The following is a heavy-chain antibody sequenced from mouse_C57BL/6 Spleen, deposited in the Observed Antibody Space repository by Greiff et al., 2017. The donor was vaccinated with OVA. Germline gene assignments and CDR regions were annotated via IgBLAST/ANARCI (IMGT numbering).Heavy chain of an antibody. CDR3: VRHDRTDSYFDY. V-gene: IGHV10-1*01. CDR2: IRSKSNNYAT. CDR1: GFSFNTYA. Sequence: EVQLVESGGGLVQPKGSLKLSCAASGFSFNTYAMNWVRQAPGKGLEWVARIRSKSNNYATYYADSVKDRFTISRDDSESMLYLQMNNLKTEDTAMYYCVRHDRTDSYFDYWGQGTTLTVSS. J-gene: IGHJ2*01. D-gene: IGHD2-4*01.